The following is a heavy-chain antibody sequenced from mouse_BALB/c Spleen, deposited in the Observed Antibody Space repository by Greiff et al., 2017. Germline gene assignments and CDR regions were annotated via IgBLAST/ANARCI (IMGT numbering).Heavy chain of an antibody. CDR2: IWAGGST. D-gene: IGHD5-2*01. CDR1: GFSLNSYG. V-gene: IGHV2-9*02. Sequence: VQLMESGPGLVAPSQSLSITCTVSGFSLNSYGVHWVRQPPGKGLEWLGVIWAGGSTNYNSALMSRLSISNDNSKSQVFLKMNSLQTDDPAMYYCAREGILYAMDYWGQGTSVTVSA. CDR3: AREGILYAMDY. J-gene: IGHJ4*01.